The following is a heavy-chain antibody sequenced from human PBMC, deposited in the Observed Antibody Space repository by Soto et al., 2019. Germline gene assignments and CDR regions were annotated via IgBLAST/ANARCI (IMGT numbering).Heavy chain of an antibody. CDR2: MNPNSGNT. D-gene: IGHD1-26*01. CDR1: GYTFTSYD. V-gene: IGHV1-8*01. J-gene: IGHJ3*02. Sequence: ASVKVSCKASGYTFTSYDVNWVRQATGQGLEWMGWMNPNSGNTGYAQKFQGRVTMTRNTSISTAYMELSSLRSEDTAVYYCARGVGLPGHLDISGQGTMVTVSS. CDR3: ARGVGLPGHLDI.